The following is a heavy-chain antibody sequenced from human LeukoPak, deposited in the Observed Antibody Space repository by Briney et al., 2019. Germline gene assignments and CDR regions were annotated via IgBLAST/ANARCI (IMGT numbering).Heavy chain of an antibody. J-gene: IGHJ4*02. Sequence: SETLSLTCAVYGGSFSGYYWSWIRQPPGKGLEWIGYIYYSGSTNYSPSLKSRVTISVDTSKNQFSLKLSSVTAADTAVYYCALGYSGYDSYYFDYWGQGTLVTVSS. CDR2: IYYSGST. V-gene: IGHV4-59*01. CDR3: ALGYSGYDSYYFDY. D-gene: IGHD5-12*01. CDR1: GGSFSGYY.